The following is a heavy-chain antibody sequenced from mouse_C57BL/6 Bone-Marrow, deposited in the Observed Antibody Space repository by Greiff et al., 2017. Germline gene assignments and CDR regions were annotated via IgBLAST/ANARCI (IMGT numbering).Heavy chain of an antibody. CDR3: AREDGYCRDY. J-gene: IGHJ2*01. CDR2: INPNHGGT. Sequence: VQLKESGPELVKPGASVKIPCKASGYTFTDYNMDWVKQSHGKSLEWIGDINPNHGGTIYNQKFKGKATLTVDKSSSTAYMELRSLTSKDTAVYYCAREDGYCRDYWGQGTTLTVSS. V-gene: IGHV1-18*01. CDR1: GYTFTDYN. D-gene: IGHD2-3*01.